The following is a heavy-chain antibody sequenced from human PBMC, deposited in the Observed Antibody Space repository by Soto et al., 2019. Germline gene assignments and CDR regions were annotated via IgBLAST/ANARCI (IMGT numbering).Heavy chain of an antibody. D-gene: IGHD3-22*01. CDR3: ARDPRYDSSGYYEP. CDR1: GGSISSGGYY. V-gene: IGHV4-31*03. J-gene: IGHJ5*02. CDR2: IYYSGST. Sequence: QVQLQESGPGLVKPSQTLSLTCTVSGGSISSGGYYWSWIRQHPGKGLEWIGYIYYSGSTYYNPSLNSRVNISVETSKNKFSLKRSSVTAADTAVYYCARDPRYDSSGYYEPWGQGTLVPVSS.